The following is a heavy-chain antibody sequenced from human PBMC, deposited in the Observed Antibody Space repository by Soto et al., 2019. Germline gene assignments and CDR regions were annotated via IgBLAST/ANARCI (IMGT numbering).Heavy chain of an antibody. CDR3: ARDMHAGFTHYFDP. CDR2: LYYTGST. J-gene: IGHJ5*02. Sequence: SETLSLTCAVYGGSFSGYYWGWLRQAPGKGLEWIGYLYYTGSTDYNPSLKSRVMISEDTSKNQFFLTLKSVTAADTAVYYCARDMHAGFTHYFDPWGQGTLVTVSS. D-gene: IGHD1-26*01. V-gene: IGHV4-34*11. CDR1: GGSFSGYY.